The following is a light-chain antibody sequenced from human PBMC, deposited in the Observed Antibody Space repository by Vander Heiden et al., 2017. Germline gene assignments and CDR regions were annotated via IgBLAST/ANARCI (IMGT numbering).Light chain of an antibody. V-gene: IGLV2-14*01. CDR2: EVS. CDR3: SSYTSSSTRV. CDR1: SSDVGGYNY. Sequence: QSALTQPAPVSGSPGQSITISCTGTSSDVGGYNYVSWYQQHPGKAPKLMIYEVSNRPSGVSNRFSGSKSGNTASLTISGLQAEDGADYYCSSYTSSSTRVFGGGTKLTVL. J-gene: IGLJ3*02.